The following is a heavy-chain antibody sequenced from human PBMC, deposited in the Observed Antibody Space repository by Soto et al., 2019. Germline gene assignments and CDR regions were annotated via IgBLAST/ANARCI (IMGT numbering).Heavy chain of an antibody. Sequence: PGGSLRLSCAASGFTFSSYGMHWVRQAPGKGLEWVAVISYDGSNKYYADSVKGRFTISRDNSKNTLYLQMNSPRAEDTAVYYCAKRISTYYDFWSGYYFRSTGMDVWGQGTTVTVSS. CDR1: GFTFSSYG. V-gene: IGHV3-30*18. J-gene: IGHJ6*02. CDR3: AKRISTYYDFWSGYYFRSTGMDV. D-gene: IGHD3-3*01. CDR2: ISYDGSNK.